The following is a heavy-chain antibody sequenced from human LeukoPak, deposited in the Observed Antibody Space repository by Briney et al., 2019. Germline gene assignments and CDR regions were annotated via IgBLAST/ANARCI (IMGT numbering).Heavy chain of an antibody. Sequence: SETLSLTCTASAGSTISSTDYCASIRQPPGKGLEWIVTMYYSGDTYHNPSLKSRVTMSVDTSKNQVSLMLSSVTAADTAVYYCARSSIVRGFDNWGPGTLVTVSS. V-gene: IGHV4-39*01. D-gene: IGHD1-26*01. CDR1: AGSTISSTDY. CDR2: MYYSGDT. CDR3: ARSSIVRGFDN. J-gene: IGHJ4*02.